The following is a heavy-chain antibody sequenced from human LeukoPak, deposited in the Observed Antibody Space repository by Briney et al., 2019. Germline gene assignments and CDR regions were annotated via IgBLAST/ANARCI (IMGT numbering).Heavy chain of an antibody. Sequence: GGSLRPSCAASGFTFSNYAMHWVRQAPGKGLEWVAVISYDGSNKYYADSMKGRFTISRDSSKNTLYLQMNSLRPEDTAVYYCARDFSGWYNFDYWGQGTLVTVSS. J-gene: IGHJ4*02. D-gene: IGHD6-19*01. V-gene: IGHV3-30-3*01. CDR1: GFTFSNYA. CDR2: ISYDGSNK. CDR3: ARDFSGWYNFDY.